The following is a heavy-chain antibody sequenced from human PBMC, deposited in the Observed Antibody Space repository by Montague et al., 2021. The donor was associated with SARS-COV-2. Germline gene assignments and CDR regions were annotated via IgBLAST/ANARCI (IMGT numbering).Heavy chain of an antibody. CDR3: ASSGGYYYYYQGVDV. D-gene: IGHD3-10*01. Sequence: SETLSLTCTVSGGSINSSYWSWIRQPPGKGLEWIGYIYYRGSTNYNPSLKTRVTISVDTSKNQFSLKLSSATAADTAVYYCASSGGYYYYYQGVDVWGQGTTVTVAS. J-gene: IGHJ6*02. CDR1: GGSINSSY. V-gene: IGHV4-59*01. CDR2: IYYRGST.